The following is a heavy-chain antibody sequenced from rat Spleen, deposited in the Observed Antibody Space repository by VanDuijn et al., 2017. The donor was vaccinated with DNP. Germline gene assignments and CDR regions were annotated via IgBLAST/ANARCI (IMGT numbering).Heavy chain of an antibody. CDR3: ARDGQWDYLDY. J-gene: IGHJ2*01. CDR1: GFSLTDYC. CDR2: IRSGGST. D-gene: IGHD1-1*01. Sequence: QVQLKESGPGLVQPSQTLSLTCTVSGFSLTDYCLHWVRQPPGKGLAWMGRIRSGGSTDYNSTLKSRLSISRDTSKSQVFLRMNSLQTEDTATYYCARDGQWDYLDYWGQGVMVTVSS. V-gene: IGHV2-19*01.